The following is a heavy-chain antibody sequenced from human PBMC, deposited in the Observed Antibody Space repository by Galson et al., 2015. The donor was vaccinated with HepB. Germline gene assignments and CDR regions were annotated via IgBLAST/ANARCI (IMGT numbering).Heavy chain of an antibody. Sequence: SLRLSCAASGFTFSTYNITWVRQAPGKGLEWVSSISSSSSYIYYADSVKGRFTISRDNAKNSLYLQMNSLRAEDTAVYYCARGRGGKFRQLLAPKAESAFHMWGQGTIVTVSS. J-gene: IGHJ3*02. V-gene: IGHV3-21*01. D-gene: IGHD6-19*01. CDR3: ARGRGGKFRQLLAPKAESAFHM. CDR1: GFTFSTYN. CDR2: ISSSSSYI.